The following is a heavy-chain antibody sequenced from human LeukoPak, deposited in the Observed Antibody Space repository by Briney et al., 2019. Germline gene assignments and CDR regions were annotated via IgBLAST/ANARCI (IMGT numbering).Heavy chain of an antibody. CDR3: ARASHDYGDYSHFDY. CDR1: GGSISRSNW. J-gene: IGHJ4*02. CDR2: IYHSGST. V-gene: IGHV4-4*02. D-gene: IGHD4-17*01. Sequence: SETLSLTCAVSGGSISRSNWWSWVRQPPGKGLEWIGEIYHSGSTNYNPSLKSRVTISVDKSKNQFSLKLSSVTAADTAVYYCARASHDYGDYSHFDYWGQGTLATVSS.